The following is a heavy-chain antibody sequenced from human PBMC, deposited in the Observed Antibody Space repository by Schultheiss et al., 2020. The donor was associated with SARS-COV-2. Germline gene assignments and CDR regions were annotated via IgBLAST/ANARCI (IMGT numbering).Heavy chain of an antibody. V-gene: IGHV4-4*02. J-gene: IGHJ4*02. CDR3: ARTRYGTVTSFDY. Sequence: SETLSLTCAVSGGSISSSNWWSWVRQPPGKGLEWIGYIYYSGSTYYNPSLKSRVTISVDTSKNQFSLKLSSVTAADTAVYYCARTRYGTVTSFDYWGQGTLVTVSS. CDR2: IYYSGST. CDR1: GGSISSSNW. D-gene: IGHD4-17*01.